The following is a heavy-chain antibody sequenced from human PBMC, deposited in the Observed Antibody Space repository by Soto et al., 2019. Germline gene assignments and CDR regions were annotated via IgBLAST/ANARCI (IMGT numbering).Heavy chain of an antibody. V-gene: IGHV1-69*01. Sequence: QVQLVQSGAEVKKPGSSVKVSCKASGGTFSSYAISWVRQAPGQGLEWMGGLIPIFGTANYAQKFQGRVTITADESTSTDYMELSSLRSEDTAVYYCARPHCSGGSCYSDYYYYGMDVWGQGTTVTVSS. J-gene: IGHJ6*02. CDR1: GGTFSSYA. D-gene: IGHD2-15*01. CDR3: ARPHCSGGSCYSDYYYYGMDV. CDR2: LIPIFGTA.